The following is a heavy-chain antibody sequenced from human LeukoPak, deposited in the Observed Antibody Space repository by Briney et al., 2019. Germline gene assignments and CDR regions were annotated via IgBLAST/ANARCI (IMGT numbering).Heavy chain of an antibody. CDR1: GYTFTSYY. J-gene: IGHJ6*03. CDR3: AREYSSSSGLYYMDV. Sequence: ASVKVSCKASGYTFTSYYMHWVRQAPGQGLEWMGIINPSGGSTSYAQKFQGRVTMTRDMSTSTVYMELSSLRSEDTAVYYCAREYSSSSGLYYMDVWGKGTTVTVSS. CDR2: INPSGGST. V-gene: IGHV1-46*01. D-gene: IGHD6-6*01.